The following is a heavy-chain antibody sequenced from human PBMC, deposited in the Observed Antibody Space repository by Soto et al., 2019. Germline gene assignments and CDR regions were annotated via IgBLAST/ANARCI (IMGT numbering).Heavy chain of an antibody. J-gene: IGHJ6*04. Sequence: QVQLPESGPGLVKPSQTLSLTCTVSGGSISSGDYYWSWIRQPPGKGLEWIGYIYYSGSTYYNPPLTGRLTITVDTSKNQCSLKLSSVTAADTAVYYCARAYYSTAYYCYYGMAAWGKGTTVSVSS. CDR2: IYYSGST. CDR1: GGSISSGDYY. CDR3: ARAYYSTAYYCYYGMAA. V-gene: IGHV4-30-4*01. D-gene: IGHD4-4*01.